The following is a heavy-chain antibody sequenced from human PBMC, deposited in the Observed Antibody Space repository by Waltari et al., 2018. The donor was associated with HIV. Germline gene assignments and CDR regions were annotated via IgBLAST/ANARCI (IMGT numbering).Heavy chain of an antibody. CDR1: GGSVSSGSYY. CDR3: ARVWVKRIVGAYDY. J-gene: IGHJ4*02. Sequence: QVQLQESGPGLVKPSETLSLTCTVSGGSVSSGSYYWSWIRQPPGKGLEWIGYIYYSGSTNYNPSLKSRVTISVDTSKNQFSLKLSSVTAADTAVYYCARVWVKRIVGAYDYWGQGTLVTVSS. V-gene: IGHV4-61*01. CDR2: IYYSGST. D-gene: IGHD1-26*01.